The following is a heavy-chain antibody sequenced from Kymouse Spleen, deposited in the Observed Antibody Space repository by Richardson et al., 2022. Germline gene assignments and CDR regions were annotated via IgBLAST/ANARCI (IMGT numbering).Heavy chain of an antibody. CDR2: IWYDGSNK. D-gene: IGHD3-9*01. Sequence: QVQLVESGGGVVQPGRSLRLSCAASGFTFSSYGMHWVRQAPGKGLEWVAVIWYDGSNKYYADSVKGRFTISRDNSKNTLYLQMNSLRAEDTAVYYCARKGDILTGYYKPSYYYGMDVWGQGTTVTVSS. CDR1: GFTFSSYG. CDR3: ARKGDILTGYYKPSYYYGMDV. J-gene: IGHJ6*02. V-gene: IGHV3-33*01.